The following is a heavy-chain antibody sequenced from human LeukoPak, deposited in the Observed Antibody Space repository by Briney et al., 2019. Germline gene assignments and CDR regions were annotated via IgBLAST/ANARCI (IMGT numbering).Heavy chain of an antibody. D-gene: IGHD6-13*01. V-gene: IGHV1-2*02. CDR3: ARAIAAAGTKSPRY. J-gene: IGHJ4*02. CDR2: INPNSGGT. Sequence: GSVKVSCEASGYTFTGYYMRWVREAPGQGREWMGWINPNSGGTNYAQKLQGRVTMTRDTSISTAYMELSRLRSDDTAVYYCARAIAAAGTKSPRYWGQGTLVTVSS. CDR1: GYTFTGYY.